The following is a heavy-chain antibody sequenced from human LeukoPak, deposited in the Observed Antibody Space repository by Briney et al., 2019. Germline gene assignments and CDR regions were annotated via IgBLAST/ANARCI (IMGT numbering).Heavy chain of an antibody. Sequence: SETLSLTCTVSGGSISTYYWSWIRQPPGKGLEWIGYIYYSGSTSYNPSLKSRVTISVDTSKNQFSLKLSSVTAADTAVYYCARDSLGYYYDSSGLGFDYWGQGTLVTVSS. CDR2: IYYSGST. D-gene: IGHD3-22*01. CDR1: GGSISTYY. V-gene: IGHV4-59*12. J-gene: IGHJ4*02. CDR3: ARDSLGYYYDSSGLGFDY.